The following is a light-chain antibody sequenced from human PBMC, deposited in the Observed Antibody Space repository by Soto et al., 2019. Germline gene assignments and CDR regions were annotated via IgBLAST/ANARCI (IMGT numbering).Light chain of an antibody. J-gene: IGKJ4*01. CDR1: QSVSTY. CDR3: QQRSSWPLT. CDR2: DAS. Sequence: ETVLTQSPATLSLSPGERAILSCRASQSVSTYLAWYQQKPGQAPRLLISDASNRATGIPDRFSGSGSGTDFTLTISSLEPEDFSVYYCQQRSSWPLTFGGGTKVEIQ. V-gene: IGKV3-11*01.